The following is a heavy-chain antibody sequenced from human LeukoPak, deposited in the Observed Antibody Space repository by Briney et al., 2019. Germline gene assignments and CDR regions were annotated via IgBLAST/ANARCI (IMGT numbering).Heavy chain of an antibody. CDR3: AREFCSSTSCSNWFDP. D-gene: IGHD2-2*01. Sequence: PSETLSLTCAVSGGSISSGGYAWSWIRQPPGKGLEWIGEIYHSGSTNYNPSLKSRVTISVDKSKNQFSLKLSSVTAADTAVYYCAREFCSSTSCSNWFDPWGQGTLVTVSS. V-gene: IGHV4-30-2*01. CDR1: GGSISSGGYA. CDR2: IYHSGST. J-gene: IGHJ5*02.